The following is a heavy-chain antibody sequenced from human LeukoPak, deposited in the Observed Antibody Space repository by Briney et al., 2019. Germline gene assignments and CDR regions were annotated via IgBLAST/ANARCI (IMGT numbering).Heavy chain of an antibody. V-gene: IGHV3-23*01. J-gene: IGHJ6*03. D-gene: IGHD6-6*01. CDR3: ARGRLAARHYYYYMDV. Sequence: GGSLRLSCAASGFTFSSYAMSWVRQAPGKGLEWVSGISPSGGDSYYADSVKGRFTISRDNSKNALYLQMNSLRAEDTAVYYCARGRLAARHYYYYMDVWGKGTTVTVSS. CDR2: ISPSGGDS. CDR1: GFTFSSYA.